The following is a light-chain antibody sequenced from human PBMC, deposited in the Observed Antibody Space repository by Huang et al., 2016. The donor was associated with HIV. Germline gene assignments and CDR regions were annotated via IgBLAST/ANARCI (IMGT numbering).Light chain of an antibody. V-gene: IGKV3-15*01. J-gene: IGKJ1*01. CDR2: CAS. CDR3: QQYNNWPPRRT. CDR1: QSISSN. Sequence: EIVMTQSPATLSVSPGERATLSCRASQSISSNLAWYQQRPGQAHRLLSYCASTRASGIPGRLSGSGSGAEFTHTISSLQSEDFAVYYCQQYNNWPPRRTFGQGTKVEIK.